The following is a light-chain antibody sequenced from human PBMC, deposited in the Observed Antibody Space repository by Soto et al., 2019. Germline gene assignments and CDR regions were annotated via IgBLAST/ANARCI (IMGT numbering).Light chain of an antibody. Sequence: QSALTQPASVSGSPGQSITISCTGTSSDVGAHNYVSWYQQHPGKAPKLMIYEVTYRPSGISNRFSGSKSGNTASLTISGLQAEDEADYYCSSYTSSSTLVFGGGTKLTVL. CDR2: EVT. J-gene: IGLJ2*01. V-gene: IGLV2-14*01. CDR3: SSYTSSSTLV. CDR1: SSDVGAHNY.